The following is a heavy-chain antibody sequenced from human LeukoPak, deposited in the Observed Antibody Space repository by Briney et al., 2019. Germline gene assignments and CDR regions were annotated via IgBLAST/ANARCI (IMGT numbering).Heavy chain of an antibody. D-gene: IGHD5-24*01. CDR1: GXSFPNYW. V-gene: IGHV5-51*01. J-gene: IGHJ4*02. Sequence: SGESLKISCKGSGXSFPNYWIGWVRQMPGQGLEWMRIIYPADSDTRYSPSFQGQVTISADKSINTAYLQWTSLKASDTAMYYCARRKGDGYNSPFDYWGQGTLVTVSS. CDR3: ARRKGDGYNSPFDY. CDR2: IYPADSDT.